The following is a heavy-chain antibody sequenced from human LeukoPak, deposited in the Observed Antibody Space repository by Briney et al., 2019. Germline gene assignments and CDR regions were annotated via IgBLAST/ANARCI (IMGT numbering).Heavy chain of an antibody. V-gene: IGHV4-30-2*01. CDR3: ATPPTYYYDSSSFQH. CDR1: GGSISSGGYS. Sequence: SETLSLTCAVSGGSISSGGYSWSWIRQPPGKGLEWIGYIYHSGSTYYNPSLKSRVTISVDRSKNQFSLKLSSVTAADTAVYYCATPPTYYYDSSSFQHWGQGTLVTVSP. J-gene: IGHJ1*01. D-gene: IGHD3-22*01. CDR2: IYHSGST.